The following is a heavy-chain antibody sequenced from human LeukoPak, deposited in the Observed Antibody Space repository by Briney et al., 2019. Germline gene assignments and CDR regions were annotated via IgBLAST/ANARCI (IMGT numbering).Heavy chain of an antibody. CDR3: AREGVDWNHSVYYFDY. CDR1: GYTFTDYY. D-gene: IGHD1-1*01. CDR2: ISPNSGGT. J-gene: IGHJ4*02. Sequence: ASVKVSCKASGYTFTDYYVHWVRQAPGHGLEWMGWISPNSGGTDYAQKFQGRVTMTRDTSISTAYMKLSRLRSDDTAVYYCAREGVDWNHSVYYFDYWGQGTLVTVSS. V-gene: IGHV1-2*02.